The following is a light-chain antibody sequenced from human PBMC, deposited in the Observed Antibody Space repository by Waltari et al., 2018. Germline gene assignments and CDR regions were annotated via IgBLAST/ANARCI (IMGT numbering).Light chain of an antibody. CDR1: QSLDNW. Sequence: DIQMTQSPSTLSASVGDRVTITCRASQSLDNWLVWYQQKPGEAPKLLIYYTSTLQSGVPSRFSGSASGTEFTLTISNLQPDDFAVYYCQQYNRWPRTFGQGTKVEIK. CDR2: YTS. CDR3: QQYNRWPRT. V-gene: IGKV1-5*03. J-gene: IGKJ1*01.